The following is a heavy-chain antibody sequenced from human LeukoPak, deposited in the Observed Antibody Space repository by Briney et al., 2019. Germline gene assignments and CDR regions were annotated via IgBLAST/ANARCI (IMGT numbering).Heavy chain of an antibody. D-gene: IGHD3-16*01. Sequence: PGGSLRLSCAASGFTFRSYDMHWVRQAPGKGLEWVTFIRFDGSNKYYADSVKGRFTISRDNTKKTLYLQMNSLRAEDTAVYYCAKGGTHTSPFDYWGQGTLVTVSS. CDR2: IRFDGSNK. CDR1: GFTFRSYD. V-gene: IGHV3-30*02. J-gene: IGHJ4*02. CDR3: AKGGTHTSPFDY.